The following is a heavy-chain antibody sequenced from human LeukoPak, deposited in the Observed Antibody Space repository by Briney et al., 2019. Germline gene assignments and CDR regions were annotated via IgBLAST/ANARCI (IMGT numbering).Heavy chain of an antibody. CDR1: GGSFSRYY. D-gene: IGHD5-24*01. Sequence: PSETLSLTCAVYGGSFSRYYWSWIRQSPGKGLEWIAEIDHRGDTNYNPSVKSRVTISVDTSKNQFSLKVRSLSAADTAVYYYARGATISETGYFDLWGQGTLVTVSS. CDR3: ARGATISETGYFDL. J-gene: IGHJ4*03. V-gene: IGHV4-34*01. CDR2: IDHRGDT.